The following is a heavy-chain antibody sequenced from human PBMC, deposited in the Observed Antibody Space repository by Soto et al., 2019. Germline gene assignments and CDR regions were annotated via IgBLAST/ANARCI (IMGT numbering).Heavy chain of an antibody. Sequence: VASVKVSCKASGYTFTSYYMHWVRQAPGQGLEWMGIINPSGGSTSYAQKFQGRVTMTRDTSTSTVYMELSSLRSEDTAVYYCARDSNGKFDSGSYYYYGMDVWGQGTTVTVSS. J-gene: IGHJ6*02. D-gene: IGHD1-26*01. CDR1: GYTFTSYY. CDR2: INPSGGST. CDR3: ARDSNGKFDSGSYYYYGMDV. V-gene: IGHV1-46*01.